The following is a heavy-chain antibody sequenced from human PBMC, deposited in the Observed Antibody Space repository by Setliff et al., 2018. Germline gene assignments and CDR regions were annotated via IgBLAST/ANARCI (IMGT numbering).Heavy chain of an antibody. V-gene: IGHV4-34*01. CDR3: ARGVVRGVIRFDY. D-gene: IGHD3-10*01. Sequence: LSLTCAVYGGSFSGYYWSWIRQPPGKGLEWIGEINHSGSTNYNPSLKSRVTISVDTSKNQFSLKLSSVTAADTAVYYCARGVVRGVIRFDYWGQGTQVTVSS. CDR2: INHSGST. J-gene: IGHJ4*02. CDR1: GGSFSGYY.